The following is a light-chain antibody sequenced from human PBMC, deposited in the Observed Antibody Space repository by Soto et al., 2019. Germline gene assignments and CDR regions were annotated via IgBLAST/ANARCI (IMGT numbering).Light chain of an antibody. CDR3: HSSDDYWV. V-gene: IGLV6-57*04. CDR1: SGSIASSY. Sequence: FMLTQPHSVSESPGKTVTISCTRSSGSIASSYVQWYQQRPGSAPTTVIYEDDQRPSGVPDRFSGSIDSSSNSASLTISGLRTEDDADYFCHSSDDYWVFGGGTKLTVL. CDR2: EDD. J-gene: IGLJ3*02.